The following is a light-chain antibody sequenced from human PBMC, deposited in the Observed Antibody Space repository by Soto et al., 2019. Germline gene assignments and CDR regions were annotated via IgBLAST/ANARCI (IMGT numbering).Light chain of an antibody. J-gene: IGKJ3*01. V-gene: IGKV3-20*01. CDR3: QLFGRSPT. CDR1: QSVSSSY. CDR2: GAL. Sequence: EIVLTQSPGTLSLSPGERATLSCRASQSVSSSYLAWYQHKPGQAPRLLISGALTRATGIPDRFSGSGSGTDFTLTISRLEPEDCAVYYCQLFGRSPTFGPGTKVDIK.